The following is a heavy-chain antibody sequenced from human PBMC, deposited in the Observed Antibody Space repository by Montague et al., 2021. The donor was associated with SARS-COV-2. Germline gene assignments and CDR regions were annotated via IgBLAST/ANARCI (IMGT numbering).Heavy chain of an antibody. D-gene: IGHD3-3*01. CDR2: IYYSGST. CDR1: GGSISSGGYY. J-gene: IGHJ6*04. V-gene: IGHV4-31*03. Sequence: TLSLTCTVSGGSISSGGYYWSWIRQHPGKGLEWIGYIYYSGSTYYNPSLKSRVTISVDTSKNQFSLKLSSVTAADTAVYYCAGGGTSKTIFGVVTHVLEVDVWGKGTTVTVSS. CDR3: AGGGTSKTIFGVVTHVLEVDV.